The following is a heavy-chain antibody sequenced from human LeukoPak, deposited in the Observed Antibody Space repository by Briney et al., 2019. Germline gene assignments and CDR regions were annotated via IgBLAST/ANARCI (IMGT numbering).Heavy chain of an antibody. CDR2: FSCSGST. J-gene: IGHJ4*02. CDR1: GGSISSCTYS. V-gene: IGHV4-39*07. D-gene: IGHD1-1*01. Sequence: SETLSLTCSVSGGSISSCTYSWGWIRQPPGKGLEWIGSFSCSGSTYYNPSLKSRVTISVNTSKSQFSLYMDSVTAADTAVYYCARDWNRYAYWGQGTLVTVSS. CDR3: ARDWNRYAY.